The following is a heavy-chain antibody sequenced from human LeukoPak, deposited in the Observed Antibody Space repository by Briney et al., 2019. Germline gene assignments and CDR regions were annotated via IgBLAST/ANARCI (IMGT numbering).Heavy chain of an antibody. J-gene: IGHJ3*02. CDR1: GGSFSGYY. CDR3: ARAEPSALLAFDI. D-gene: IGHD1-14*01. V-gene: IGHV4-34*01. CDR2: INHSGST. Sequence: SETLSLACAVYGGSFSGYYWSWIRQPPGKGLEWIGEINHSGSTNYNPSLKSRVTISVDTSKNQFSLKLSSVTAADTAVYYCARAEPSALLAFDIWGQGTMVTVPS.